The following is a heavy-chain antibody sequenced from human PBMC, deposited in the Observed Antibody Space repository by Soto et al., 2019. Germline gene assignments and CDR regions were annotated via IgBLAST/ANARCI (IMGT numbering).Heavy chain of an antibody. D-gene: IGHD2-2*01. CDR3: ARVPDR. J-gene: IGHJ5*02. Sequence: QLQLQESGSGLAKPSQTLSLTCAVSGGSISSGGYSWSWIRQPPGKGLEWIGYIYHSGSTYYNPSLKSRVTISVDRSKNQFSLKLSSVTAEDTAVYYCARVPDRWGQGTLVTVSS. CDR1: GGSISSGGYS. V-gene: IGHV4-30-2*01. CDR2: IYHSGST.